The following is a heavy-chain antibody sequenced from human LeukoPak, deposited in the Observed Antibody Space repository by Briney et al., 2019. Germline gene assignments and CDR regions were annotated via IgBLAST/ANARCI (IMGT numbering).Heavy chain of an antibody. CDR2: IKQDGSQQ. J-gene: IGHJ5*02. CDR1: GFYFSAFL. Sequence: GGSLRLSCVASGFYFSAFLMSWVRRAPGKGLEWVANIKQDGSQQFYLDSVKGRFTISRDNGNNSLYLHMSRLRVEDTAVYYCARDLKGFNLWGQGALVTVSS. V-gene: IGHV3-7*04. CDR3: ARDLKGFNL.